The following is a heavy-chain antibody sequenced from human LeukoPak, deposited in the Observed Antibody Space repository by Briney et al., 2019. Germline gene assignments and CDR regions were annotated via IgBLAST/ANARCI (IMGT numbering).Heavy chain of an antibody. Sequence: ASVKVCCKASGYTFTGYYIHWVRQAPGQGLEWMGWIYPYSGDTNYAQNFQGRVTMTRDTSISTAYMELSSLKSDDTAVYYCARDRNSGSSLDIWGQGTMLTASS. CDR3: ARDRNSGSSLDI. V-gene: IGHV1-2*02. J-gene: IGHJ3*02. CDR2: IYPYSGDT. D-gene: IGHD6-6*01. CDR1: GYTFTGYY.